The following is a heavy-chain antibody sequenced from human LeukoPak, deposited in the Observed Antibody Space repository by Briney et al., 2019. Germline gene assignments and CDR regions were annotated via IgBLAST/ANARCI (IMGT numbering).Heavy chain of an antibody. Sequence: ASVKVSCKASGGTFSSYAISWVRQAPGQGLEWMGWLVAKSGGTHYAQNFQGRVTMTRDTSIRTAYMELSGLRSGDTAVYYCAREGVDFDTWGQGTMVTVSS. CDR3: AREGVDFDT. CDR1: GGTFSSYA. CDR2: LVAKSGGT. J-gene: IGHJ3*02. V-gene: IGHV1-2*02.